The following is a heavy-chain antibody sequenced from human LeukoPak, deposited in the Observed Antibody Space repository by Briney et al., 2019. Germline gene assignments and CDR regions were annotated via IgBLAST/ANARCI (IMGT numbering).Heavy chain of an antibody. Sequence: PSETLSLTCTVSGGSISSYYWGWIRQPPGKGLEWIGSIYHSGSTYYNPSLKSRVTISVDTSKNQFSLKLSSVTAADTAVYYCARRWDGKTFDYWGQGTLVTVS. J-gene: IGHJ4*02. D-gene: IGHD1-26*01. CDR3: ARRWDGKTFDY. V-gene: IGHV4-38-2*02. CDR2: IYHSGST. CDR1: GGSISSYY.